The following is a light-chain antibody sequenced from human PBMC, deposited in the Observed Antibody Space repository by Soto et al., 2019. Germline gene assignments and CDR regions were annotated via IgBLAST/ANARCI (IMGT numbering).Light chain of an antibody. CDR3: QQYNNWPPWT. V-gene: IGKV3-15*01. Sequence: VLTQSPCTLSLSPGESALLSCTASQSVSSSLAWYQQKPGQAPRRLIYGASTRATGIPARFSGSGSGTEFTLTISSLQSEDFAVYYCQQYNNWPPWTFGQGTKVDIK. CDR1: QSVSSS. J-gene: IGKJ1*01. CDR2: GAS.